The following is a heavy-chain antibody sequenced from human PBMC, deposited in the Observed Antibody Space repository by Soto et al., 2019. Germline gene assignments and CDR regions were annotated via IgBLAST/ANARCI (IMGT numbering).Heavy chain of an antibody. CDR2: IIPIFDTT. CDR3: ARSPGDRQWLVNFDY. J-gene: IGHJ4*02. Sequence: ASVKVSCKASGGTFSNYAISWVRQAPGQGLEWMGGIIPIFDTTNYAQKFQGRVTITADESTSTAYMELSSLRSEDTAIYYCARSPGDRQWLVNFDYWGQGTLVTVSS. CDR1: GGTFSNYA. D-gene: IGHD6-19*01. V-gene: IGHV1-69*13.